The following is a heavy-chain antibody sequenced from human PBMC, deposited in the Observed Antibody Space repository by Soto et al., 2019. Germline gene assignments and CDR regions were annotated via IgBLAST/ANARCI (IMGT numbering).Heavy chain of an antibody. CDR3: ARDRVTIFGVARGWFDP. J-gene: IGHJ5*02. Sequence: SETLSLTCTVSGGSISSGDYYWSWIRQPPGKGLEWIGYIYYSGSTYYNPSLKGRVTISVDTSKNQFSLKLSSVTAADTAVYYCARDRVTIFGVARGWFDPWGQGTLVTVS. D-gene: IGHD3-3*01. V-gene: IGHV4-30-4*01. CDR1: GGSISSGDYY. CDR2: IYYSGST.